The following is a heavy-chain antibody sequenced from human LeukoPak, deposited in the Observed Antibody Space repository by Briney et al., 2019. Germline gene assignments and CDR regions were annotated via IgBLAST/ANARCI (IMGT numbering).Heavy chain of an antibody. V-gene: IGHV1-8*01. CDR2: MNPNSGNT. J-gene: IGHJ4*02. CDR3: ARDPVTANPSLTTTPFDY. Sequence: ASVKVSCKASGYTFTSYDINWVRQATGQGLEWMGWMNPNSGNTGYAQKFQGRVTMTRNTSISTAYMELSSLRSEDTAVYYCARDPVTANPSLTTTPFDYWGQGTLVTVSS. CDR1: GYTFTSYD. D-gene: IGHD5-18*01.